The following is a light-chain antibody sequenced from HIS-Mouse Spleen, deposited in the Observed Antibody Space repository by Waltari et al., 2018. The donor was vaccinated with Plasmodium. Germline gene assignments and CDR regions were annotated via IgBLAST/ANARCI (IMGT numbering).Light chain of an antibody. CDR3: QRRSNWPRVLT. Sequence: EIVSTQSPATLSSSPGERATLSCRASQIVSSYLAWYQQKPGQAPRLLIYDASNSATGIPARFSGSGSGTDFTLTISSLEPEDFAVYYCQRRSNWPRVLTFGGGTKVEIK. CDR1: QIVSSY. V-gene: IGKV3-11*01. CDR2: DAS. J-gene: IGKJ4*01.